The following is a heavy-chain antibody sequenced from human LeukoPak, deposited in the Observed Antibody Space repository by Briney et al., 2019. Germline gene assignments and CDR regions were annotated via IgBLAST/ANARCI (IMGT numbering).Heavy chain of an antibody. CDR3: ATRGFGELEFDY. CDR2: INPNSGGT. CDR1: GYTFTGCY. D-gene: IGHD3-10*01. J-gene: IGHJ4*02. Sequence: ASVKVSCKASGYTFTGCYMHWVRQAPGQGLEWMGWINPNSGGTNYAQKFQGRVTMTRDTSVSTAYMELSRLRSDDTAVYYCATRGFGELEFDYWGQGTLVTVSS. V-gene: IGHV1-2*02.